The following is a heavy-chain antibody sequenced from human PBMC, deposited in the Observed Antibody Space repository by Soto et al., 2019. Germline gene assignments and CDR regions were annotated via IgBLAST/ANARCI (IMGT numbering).Heavy chain of an antibody. CDR2: IIPIFGTA. D-gene: IGHD6-13*01. Sequence: SVKVSCKASGGTFSSYAISWVRQAPGQGLEWMGGIIPIFGTANYAQKFQGRVTITADKSTSTAYMELSSLRSEDTAVYYCARGWAAAVHWYFDLWGRGTLVTVSS. CDR1: GGTFSSYA. CDR3: ARGWAAAVHWYFDL. V-gene: IGHV1-69*06. J-gene: IGHJ2*01.